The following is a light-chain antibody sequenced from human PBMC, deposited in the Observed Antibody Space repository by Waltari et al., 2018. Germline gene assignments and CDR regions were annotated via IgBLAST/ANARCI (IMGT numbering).Light chain of an antibody. CDR2: AAS. CDR3: QQHSDWPLT. J-gene: IGKJ4*01. Sequence: EIVLTQSPATLSLSPGERATLSCRASQSVSSNLAWYQQKPGQAPRLLIYAASNRATGISARFSGSGSGTDSTLTISSLEPEDFAVYYCQQHSDWPLTFGGGTKVEIK. V-gene: IGKV3-11*01. CDR1: QSVSSN.